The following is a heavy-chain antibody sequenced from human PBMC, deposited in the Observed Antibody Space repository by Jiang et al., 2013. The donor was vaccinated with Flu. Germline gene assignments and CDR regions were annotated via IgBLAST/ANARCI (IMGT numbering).Heavy chain of an antibody. D-gene: IGHD3-9*01. J-gene: IGHJ3*02. V-gene: IGHV3-49*03. Sequence: GDYAMSWFRQAPGKGLEWVGFIRSKAYGGTTEYAASVKGRFTISRDDSKSIAYLQMNSLKTEDTAVYYCTRDEGYDILTGYYRADAFDIWGQGTMVTVSS. CDR1: GDYA. CDR3: TRDEGYDILTGYYRADAFDI. CDR2: IRSKAYGGTT.